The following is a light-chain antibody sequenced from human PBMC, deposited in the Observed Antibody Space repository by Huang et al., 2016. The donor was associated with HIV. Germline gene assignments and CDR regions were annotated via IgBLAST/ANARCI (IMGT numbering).Light chain of an antibody. CDR3: LQYYSVPHT. V-gene: IGKV4-1*01. Sequence: DIVMTQSPDSLAVSPGERATINCKSSQPVVYSLNKKNYLAWFQQKPGRPPKWLIYWSTTRESEVPDRFCGSGSGTDFTLTISNLQAVDVAVYLCLQYYSVPHTFGPGTKVDIK. J-gene: IGKJ3*01. CDR2: WST. CDR1: QPVVYSLNKKNY.